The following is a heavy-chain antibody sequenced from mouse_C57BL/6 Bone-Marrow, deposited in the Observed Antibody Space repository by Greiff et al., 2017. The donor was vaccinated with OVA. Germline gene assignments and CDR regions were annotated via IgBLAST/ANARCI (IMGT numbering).Heavy chain of an antibody. CDR1: GYTFTSYD. CDR3: ARGTTVVEEG. Sequence: QVQLKQSGPELVKPGASVKLSCTASGYTFTSYDINWVQQRPGQGLEWIGWIYPRDGSTKYNEKFKGKATLTVDTSSSSVYMELHSPAYDDTAVSVCARGTTVVEEGWGQGTTLTVSS. J-gene: IGHJ2*01. V-gene: IGHV1-85*01. D-gene: IGHD1-1*01. CDR2: IYPRDGST.